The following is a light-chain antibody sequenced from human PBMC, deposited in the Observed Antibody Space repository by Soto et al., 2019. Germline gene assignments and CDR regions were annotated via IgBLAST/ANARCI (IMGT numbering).Light chain of an antibody. CDR3: SSYTSSSTIPDV. J-gene: IGLJ1*01. CDR1: SSDVGGYNY. CDR2: DVS. V-gene: IGLV2-14*01. Sequence: QSALTQPASVSGSPGQSITISCTGTSSDVGGYNYVSWYQQHPGKAPKLMIYDVSNRPSGVSNRFSGSKSGNTASLTISGLQAEDEADYYGSSYTSSSTIPDVFGSGTKLTVL.